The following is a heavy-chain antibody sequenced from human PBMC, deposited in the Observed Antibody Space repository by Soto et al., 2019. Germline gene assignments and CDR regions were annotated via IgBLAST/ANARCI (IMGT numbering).Heavy chain of an antibody. CDR1: GGSFSGYY. V-gene: IGHV4-34*01. Sequence: SETLSLTCAVYGGSFSGYYWSWIRQPPGKGLEWIGEINHSGSTNYNPSLKSRVTISVDTSKNQFSLKLSSVTAADTAVSYCARGCGYPIWLQVNPEGLGGMDGWGQGNTVTVSS. CDR2: INHSGST. J-gene: IGHJ6*02. CDR3: ARGCGYPIWLQVNPEGLGGMDG. D-gene: IGHD6-25*01.